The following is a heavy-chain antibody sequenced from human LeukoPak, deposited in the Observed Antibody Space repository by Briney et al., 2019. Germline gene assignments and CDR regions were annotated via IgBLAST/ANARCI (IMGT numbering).Heavy chain of an antibody. J-gene: IGHJ4*02. D-gene: IGHD3-9*01. Sequence: ASVKVSCKASGYTFTSYGISWVRQAPGQGLEWMGWISAYNGNTNYAQKLQGRVTMTTDTSTSTAYMELRSLRSDDTAVYYCASSAGYDILTAYLLDYWGQGTLVTVSS. V-gene: IGHV1-18*01. CDR2: ISAYNGNT. CDR3: ASSAGYDILTAYLLDY. CDR1: GYTFTSYG.